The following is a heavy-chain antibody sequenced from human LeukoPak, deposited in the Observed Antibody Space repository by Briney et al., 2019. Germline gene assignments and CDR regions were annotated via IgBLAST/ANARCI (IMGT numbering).Heavy chain of an antibody. CDR2: ISYDGSNK. V-gene: IGHV3-30*03. CDR3: ARVESTLVSGFDY. D-gene: IGHD5/OR15-5a*01. Sequence: GGSLRLSCAASGFTFGSYGMHWVRQAPGKGLEWVAVISYDGSNKYYADSVKGRFTISRDNSKNTLYLQTNSLRAEDTAVYYCARVESTLVSGFDYWGQGTLVTVSS. CDR1: GFTFGSYG. J-gene: IGHJ4*02.